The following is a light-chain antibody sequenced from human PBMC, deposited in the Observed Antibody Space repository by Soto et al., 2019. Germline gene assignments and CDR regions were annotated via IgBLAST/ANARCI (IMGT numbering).Light chain of an antibody. Sequence: EIVMTQSPATRSVSPGERATLSCRASQSVSSNLAWYQQKAGQAPRLLMYGASTRAIGIPGRFSGSGSGTEFTLTISSLQSEDFAVYYCQQSDKWPPTFGQGTKVDI. J-gene: IGKJ1*01. CDR3: QQSDKWPPT. CDR2: GAS. V-gene: IGKV3-15*01. CDR1: QSVSSN.